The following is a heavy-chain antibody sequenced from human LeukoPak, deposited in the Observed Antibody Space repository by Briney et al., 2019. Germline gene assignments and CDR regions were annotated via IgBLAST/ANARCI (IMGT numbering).Heavy chain of an antibody. V-gene: IGHV3-23*01. J-gene: IGHJ4*02. CDR3: ATLSGGSCSGTSCYAAY. CDR2: FSRSGPDT. CDR1: GFTFGSSA. Sequence: PGGSLRLSCVASGFTFGSSAMSWVRQAPGKGPEWVSTFSRSGPDTYYADSVKGRFTISRDNSKNTLFLQMNSLRAEDTAEYYCATLSGGSCSGTSCYAAYWGQGTLVTVSS. D-gene: IGHD2-2*01.